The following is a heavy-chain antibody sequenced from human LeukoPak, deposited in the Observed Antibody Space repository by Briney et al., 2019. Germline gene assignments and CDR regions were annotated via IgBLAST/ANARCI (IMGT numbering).Heavy chain of an antibody. Sequence: PGGSLRLSCEASGFTFSCYLMHWVRQAPGKGLEWVSRIYSDGSTTTYADSVKGRFTISRDNAKNTLYLQMNSLRVEDTAVYYCARAPAGWYGCDYWGQGTLVTVSS. V-gene: IGHV3-74*01. CDR3: ARAPAGWYGCDY. CDR1: GFTFSCYL. D-gene: IGHD6-19*01. J-gene: IGHJ4*02. CDR2: IYSDGSTT.